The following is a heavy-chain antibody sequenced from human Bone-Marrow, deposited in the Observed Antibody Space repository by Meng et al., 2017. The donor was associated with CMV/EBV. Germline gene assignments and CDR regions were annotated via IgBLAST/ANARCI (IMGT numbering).Heavy chain of an antibody. CDR3: ARDYTGVTMIVVVIPSDYYYGMDV. V-gene: IGHV3-30*04. CDR1: GFTFSSYA. J-gene: IGHJ6*02. D-gene: IGHD3-22*01. Sequence: GGSLRLSCAASGFTFSSYAMHWVRQAPGKGLEWVAVISYDGSNKYYADSVKGRFTISRDNSKNTLYLQMNSLRAEDTAVYYCARDYTGVTMIVVVIPSDYYYGMDVWGQGNTVTVSS. CDR2: ISYDGSNK.